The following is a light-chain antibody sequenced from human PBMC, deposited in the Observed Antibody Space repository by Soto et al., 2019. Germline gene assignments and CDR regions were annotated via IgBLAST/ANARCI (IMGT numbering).Light chain of an antibody. CDR2: AVS. Sequence: AIQMTQSPSSLSASVGDRVTITCRASQAIRNDLGWYQQKPGKAPKLLIYAVSFLQSGVPSRFGGSGSGTDFTLTISSLQPEAFATYYCLQDYTYPYTFGQGTKLEIK. CDR1: QAIRND. CDR3: LQDYTYPYT. V-gene: IGKV1-6*01. J-gene: IGKJ2*01.